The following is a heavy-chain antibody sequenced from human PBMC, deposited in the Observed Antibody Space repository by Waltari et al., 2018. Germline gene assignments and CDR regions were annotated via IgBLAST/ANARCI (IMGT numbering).Heavy chain of an antibody. D-gene: IGHD3-16*01. CDR3: ARDRGEPTPPYYFDY. V-gene: IGHV4-39*07. J-gene: IGHJ4*02. CDR2: IYYSGST. Sequence: QLQLQESGPGLVKPSETLSLTCTVSGGSISSRSYYWGWIRPPPGKGLEWIGSIYYSGSTYYNPSLKSRVTISVDTSKNQFSLKLSSVTAADTAVYYCARDRGEPTPPYYFDYWGQGTLVTVSS. CDR1: GGSISSRSYY.